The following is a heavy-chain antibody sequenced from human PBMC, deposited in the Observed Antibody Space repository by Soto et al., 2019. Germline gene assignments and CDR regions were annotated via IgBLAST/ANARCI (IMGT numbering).Heavy chain of an antibody. CDR3: ARDPDGIIDFDY. CDR2: ITSDSSTR. D-gene: IGHD3-10*01. CDR1: GFTFSSYA. V-gene: IGHV3-48*02. Sequence: GSLRLSCAASGFTFSSYAMSWVRQAPGKGLEWISYITSDSSTRHYADFVKGRFTISRDNAKNSLYLQMNSLRDEDTAVYFCARDPDGIIDFDYWGQGTQVTVSS. J-gene: IGHJ4*02.